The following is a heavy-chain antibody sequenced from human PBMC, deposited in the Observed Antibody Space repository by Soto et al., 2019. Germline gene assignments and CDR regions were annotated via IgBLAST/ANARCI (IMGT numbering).Heavy chain of an antibody. D-gene: IGHD4-17*01. CDR3: ASDPTRDYGDYPWYFDL. V-gene: IGHV3-21*01. CDR2: ISSSSSYI. Sequence: GGSLRLSCAASGFTFSSYSMNWVRQAPGKRLEWVSSISSSSSYIYYADSVKGRFTISRDNAKNSLYLQMNSLRAEDTAVYYCASDPTRDYGDYPWYFDLWGRGTLVTVSS. CDR1: GFTFSSYS. J-gene: IGHJ2*01.